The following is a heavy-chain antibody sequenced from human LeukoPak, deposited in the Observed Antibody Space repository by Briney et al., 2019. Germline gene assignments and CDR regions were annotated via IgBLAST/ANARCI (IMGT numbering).Heavy chain of an antibody. CDR2: INPSGGST. Sequence: ASVKVSCKASEYTFTSYYMHWVRQAPGQGLEWMGIINPSGGSTTYAQKFQGRVTMTRDMSTSTVYMELSSLRSDDTAVYYCARVLVVWDTAMDYFDYWGQGTLVTVSS. V-gene: IGHV1-46*01. J-gene: IGHJ4*02. CDR1: EYTFTSYY. D-gene: IGHD5-18*01. CDR3: ARVLVVWDTAMDYFDY.